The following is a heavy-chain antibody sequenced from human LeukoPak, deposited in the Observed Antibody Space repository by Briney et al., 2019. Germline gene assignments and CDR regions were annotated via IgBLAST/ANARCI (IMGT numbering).Heavy chain of an antibody. D-gene: IGHD3-22*01. CDR2: ISGSGSII. CDR1: GFSFRSYE. CDR3: AREGPYDGSDGDAFDI. J-gene: IGHJ3*02. V-gene: IGHV3-48*03. Sequence: GGSLRLSCAASGFSFRSYEMNWVRQAPGEGLEWVSQISGSGSIIYYADSAKGRFSISRDNAKNSLYLQMNSLRAEDTAVYYCAREGPYDGSDGDAFDIWGQGTMVTVSS.